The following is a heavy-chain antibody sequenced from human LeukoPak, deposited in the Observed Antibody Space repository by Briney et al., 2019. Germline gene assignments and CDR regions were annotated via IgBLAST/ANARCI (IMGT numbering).Heavy chain of an antibody. D-gene: IGHD6-13*01. Sequence: GGSLRLSCVASAFTFSSYPMSWVRQAPGKGLEWVSGISAGGDSTYYADSVKGRFTISRDNSKNTLYLQMNSLRAEDTAVYYCAKELAYWGQGTMVTVSS. J-gene: IGHJ3*01. CDR1: AFTFSSYP. CDR2: ISAGGDST. V-gene: IGHV3-23*01. CDR3: AKELAY.